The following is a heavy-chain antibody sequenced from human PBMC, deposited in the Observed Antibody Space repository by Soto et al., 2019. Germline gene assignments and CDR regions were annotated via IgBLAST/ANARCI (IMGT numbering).Heavy chain of an antibody. CDR1: GFTFRNQD. D-gene: IGHD3-22*01. CDR3: AKDRQFRSYYESAGHYND. J-gene: IGHJ4*02. V-gene: IGHV3-23*01. Sequence: ESVGGLVQPGGSLRLTCVGSGFTFRNQDMRWVRQAPGKGLERVSGISGRGGVTYYADSVKGRFTISRDNSKNTLYLQMNNLRANDTAVYYCAKDRQFRSYYESAGHYNDWGQGTLVTVSS. CDR2: ISGRGGVT.